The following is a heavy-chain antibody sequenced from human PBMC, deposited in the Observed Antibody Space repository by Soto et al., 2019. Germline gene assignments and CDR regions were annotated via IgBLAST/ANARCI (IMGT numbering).Heavy chain of an antibody. V-gene: IGHV4-59*01. J-gene: IGHJ5*02. CDR2: IYYSGST. CDR3: ARERTGTPEWFDP. D-gene: IGHD1-1*01. Sequence: PSETLSLTCTVSGGSISSYYWSWIRQPPGKGLEWIGNIYYSGSTNYNPSLKSRVTISVDTSKNQFSLKLSSVTAADTAVYYCARERTGTPEWFDPWGQGTLVTVSS. CDR1: GGSISSYY.